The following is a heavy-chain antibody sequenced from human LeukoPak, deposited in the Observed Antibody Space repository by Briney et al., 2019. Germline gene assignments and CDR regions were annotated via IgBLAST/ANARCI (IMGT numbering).Heavy chain of an antibody. J-gene: IGHJ4*02. D-gene: IGHD3/OR15-3a*01. CDR3: ARGTLLNYCDY. Sequence: SQTLSLTCTVSGDSISSGGFYWSWIRQRSGKGLEWVAYIKYNGETFYNPFLKSRLTISRDTSKNLFSLILTSVTAADSALYFCARGTLLNYCDYWGQGALVTVSS. V-gene: IGHV4-31*03. CDR2: IKYNGET. CDR1: GDSISSGGFY.